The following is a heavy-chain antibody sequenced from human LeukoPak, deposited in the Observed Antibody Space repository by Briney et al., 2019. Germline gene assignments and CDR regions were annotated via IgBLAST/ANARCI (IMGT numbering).Heavy chain of an antibody. D-gene: IGHD3-3*01. J-gene: IGHJ4*02. CDR3: ARDERFFGVVTRSDY. CDR1: GYTFTSYY. Sequence: ASVKVSCKASGYTFTSYYMHWVRQAPGQGLEWMGIINPSGGSTSYAQKLQGRVTMTTDTSTSTAYMELRSLRSDDTAVYYCARDERFFGVVTRSDYWGQGTLVTVSS. V-gene: IGHV1-46*01. CDR2: INPSGGST.